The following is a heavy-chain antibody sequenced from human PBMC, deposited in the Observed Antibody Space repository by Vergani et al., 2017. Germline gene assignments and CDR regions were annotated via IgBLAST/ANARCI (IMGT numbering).Heavy chain of an antibody. Sequence: QGQLVESGGGIVQPGMSLTLSCVASRSTFKTYGMHWVRQAPGKGLEWVGLIYYDGSNAYYADSVKGRFTISRDNSKNTLYLQMSSLRAEDTAVYYCARDQVPAAIRLNVGNYMDVWGKGTTVIVSS. V-gene: IGHV3-33*01. CDR1: RSTFKTYG. J-gene: IGHJ6*03. CDR2: IYYDGSNA. CDR3: ARDQVPAAIRLNVGNYMDV. D-gene: IGHD2-2*02.